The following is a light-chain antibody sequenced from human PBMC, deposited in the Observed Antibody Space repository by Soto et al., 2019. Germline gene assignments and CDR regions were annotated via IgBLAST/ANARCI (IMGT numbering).Light chain of an antibody. CDR3: QVWDSGSAHVV. Sequence: SYELTQPPSVSVAPGKTASISGGGHNIGSKGVHWYPQKPGQAPVLVIYSDTDLPPVIPERFSGSNAANLATLTISRVEAGDEADYYCQVWDSGSAHVVFGGGTKLTVL. J-gene: IGLJ2*01. CDR2: SDT. CDR1: NIGSKG. V-gene: IGLV3-21*04.